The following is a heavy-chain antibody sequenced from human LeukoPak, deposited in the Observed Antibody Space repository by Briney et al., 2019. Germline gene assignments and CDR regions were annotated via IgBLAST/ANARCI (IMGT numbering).Heavy chain of an antibody. D-gene: IGHD3-10*01. Sequence: PGGSLRLSCAASGFTFSDYYMSWVRQAPGKGLEWVSAISGSGGSTYYADSVKGRFTTSRDNSKNTLYLQMNSLRAEDTAVYYCAKGASYGSGPHYYGMDVWGQGTTVTVSS. CDR3: AKGASYGSGPHYYGMDV. CDR1: GFTFSDYY. V-gene: IGHV3-23*01. J-gene: IGHJ6*02. CDR2: ISGSGGST.